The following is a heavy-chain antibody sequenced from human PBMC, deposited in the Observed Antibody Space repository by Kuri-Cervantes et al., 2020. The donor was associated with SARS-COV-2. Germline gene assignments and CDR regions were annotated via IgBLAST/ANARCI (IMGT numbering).Heavy chain of an antibody. CDR3: ARQSRGATATVTTDYYYYGMDV. CDR1: GYSFTSYW. D-gene: IGHD4-17*01. V-gene: IGHV5-51*01. J-gene: IGHJ6*02. Sequence: GGSLRLSCKGSGYSFTSYWIGWVRQMPGKGLEWMGIIYPGDSDTRYSPSFQGQVTISADKSISTAYPQWSSLKASDTAMYYCARQSRGATATVTTDYYYYGMDVWGQGTTVTVSS. CDR2: IYPGDSDT.